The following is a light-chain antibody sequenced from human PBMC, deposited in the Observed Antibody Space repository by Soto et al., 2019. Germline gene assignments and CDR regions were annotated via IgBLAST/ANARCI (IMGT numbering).Light chain of an antibody. CDR2: GAS. CDR3: QQRGT. CDR1: QRVYSSY. V-gene: IGKV3-20*01. Sequence: EIVLTQSPGTLSLSPGARATLSCRASQRVYSSYLAWYQQKPGQAPRLLIYGASTRATGIPPMFSGSGSGTDFTLTISSLEPEDSAVYYCQQRGTFGGGTKVDIK. J-gene: IGKJ4*01.